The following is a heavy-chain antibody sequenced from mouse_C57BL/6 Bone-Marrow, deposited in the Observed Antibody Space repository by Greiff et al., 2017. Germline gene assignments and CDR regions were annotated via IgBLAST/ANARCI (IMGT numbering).Heavy chain of an antibody. J-gene: IGHJ1*03. CDR2: IDPNSGGT. D-gene: IGHD1-1*01. CDR1: GYTFTSYW. V-gene: IGHV1-72*01. CDR3: ARSAFITTVVDWYFDV. Sequence: VQLQQPGAELVKPGASVKLSCKASGYTFTSYWMHWVKQRPGRGLEWIGRIDPNSGGTKYNEKFKSKATLTVDKPSSTAYMQLSSLTSEDSAVYYCARSAFITTVVDWYFDVWGTGTTVTVSS.